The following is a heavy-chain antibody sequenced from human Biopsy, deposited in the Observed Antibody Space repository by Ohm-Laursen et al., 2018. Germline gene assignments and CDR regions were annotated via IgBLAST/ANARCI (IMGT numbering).Heavy chain of an antibody. CDR3: ARGGFGLDGYNSP. CDR2: IYYSGIA. V-gene: IGHV4-59*07. Sequence: SDTLSLTCVVSGGPLNSYYWSWIRQPPGKGLEWIGYIYYSGIAANYTPSLKGRVTISVDTSKHQFSLRLTSATAADTAVYYCARGGFGLDGYNSPWGRGTLVIVSS. CDR1: GGPLNSYY. J-gene: IGHJ5*02. D-gene: IGHD5-24*01.